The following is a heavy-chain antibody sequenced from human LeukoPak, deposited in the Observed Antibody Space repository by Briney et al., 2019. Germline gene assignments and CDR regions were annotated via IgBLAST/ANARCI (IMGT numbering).Heavy chain of an antibody. D-gene: IGHD2-2*01. CDR3: ASPEVDIVVVPAATSPDDAFDI. CDR1: GFTFSSYW. J-gene: IGHJ3*02. CDR2: INSDGSTT. V-gene: IGHV3-74*01. Sequence: GGSLRLSCVASGFTFSSYWMHWVRQAPGKGLVWISRINSDGSTTSYADSVKGRFTISRDNAKNTLYLQMSSLRDEDTAVYYCASPEVDIVVVPAATSPDDAFDIWGQGTMVTVSS.